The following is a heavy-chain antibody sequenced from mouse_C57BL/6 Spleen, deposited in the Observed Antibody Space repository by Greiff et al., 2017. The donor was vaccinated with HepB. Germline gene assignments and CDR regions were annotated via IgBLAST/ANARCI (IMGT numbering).Heavy chain of an antibody. Sequence: EVKLMESGGGLVKPGGSLKLSCAASGFTFSSYAMSWVRQTPEKRLEWVATISDGGSYTYYPDNVKGRFTISRDNAKNNLYLQMSHLKSEDTAMYYCARPYYSNYPYFDYWGQGTTLTVSS. CDR2: ISDGGSYT. J-gene: IGHJ2*01. CDR3: ARPYYSNYPYFDY. D-gene: IGHD2-5*01. CDR1: GFTFSSYA. V-gene: IGHV5-4*03.